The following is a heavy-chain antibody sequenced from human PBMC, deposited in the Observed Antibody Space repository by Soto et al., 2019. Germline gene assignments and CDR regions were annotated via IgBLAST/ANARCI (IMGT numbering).Heavy chain of an antibody. V-gene: IGHV3-74*01. D-gene: IGHD3-10*01. CDR3: ARGWFGPDV. CDR2: IDKVGTDS. J-gene: IGHJ6*03. CDR1: EFTFSGRS. Sequence: EVQLVESGGGLVQPGGSLRLSCAASEFTFSGRSVHWVRQAPGKGLVWVSGIDKVGTDSNYADSVKGRFTSSRDNAKNTVYLQVNSLRVEDTAVYYCARGWFGPDVWGKGTTVTVSS.